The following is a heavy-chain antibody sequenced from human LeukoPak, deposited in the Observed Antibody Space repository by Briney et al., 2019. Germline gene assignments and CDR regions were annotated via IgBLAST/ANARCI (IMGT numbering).Heavy chain of an antibody. CDR2: IIPIFGTA. V-gene: IGHV1-69*05. D-gene: IGHD3-22*01. Sequence: GASVKLSCKASGGTVSIYAISWVRMAPGPGLEWMGRIIPIFGTANYEQTSQSRVTITTDESTSTAYMELSSLRSEDTAVYYCARAPYYYDSSGYDDYWGQGTLVTVSS. CDR1: GGTVSIYA. J-gene: IGHJ4*02. CDR3: ARAPYYYDSSGYDDY.